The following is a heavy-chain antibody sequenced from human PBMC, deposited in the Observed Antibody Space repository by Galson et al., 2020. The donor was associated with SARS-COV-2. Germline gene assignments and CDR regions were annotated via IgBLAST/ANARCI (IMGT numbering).Heavy chain of an antibody. Sequence: QLGESLKISCEASGFTFSSYGMHWVRQAPGKGLEWVAVIWYDGSNKYYADSVKGRFTISRDNSKNTLYLQMNSLRAEDTVVYYCAKGGYCSSTSCKWGFHAFDIWGQGTMVTVSS. J-gene: IGHJ3*02. V-gene: IGHV3-33*06. CDR3: AKGGYCSSTSCKWGFHAFDI. CDR2: IWYDGSNK. D-gene: IGHD2-2*01. CDR1: GFTFSSYG.